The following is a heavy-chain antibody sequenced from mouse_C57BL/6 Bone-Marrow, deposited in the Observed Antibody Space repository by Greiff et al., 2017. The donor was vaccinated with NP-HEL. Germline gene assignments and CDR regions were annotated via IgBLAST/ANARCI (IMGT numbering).Heavy chain of an antibody. CDR1: GYTFTSYW. Sequence: QVQLQQPGAELVRPGSSVKLSCKASGYTFTSYWMDWVKQRPGQGLEWIGNIYPSDSETHYNQKFKDKATLTVDKSSSTAYMQLSSLTSEDSAVYYCARERYYGISLDYWGQGTTLTVSS. CDR2: IYPSDSET. J-gene: IGHJ2*01. CDR3: ARERYYGISLDY. D-gene: IGHD1-1*01. V-gene: IGHV1-61*01.